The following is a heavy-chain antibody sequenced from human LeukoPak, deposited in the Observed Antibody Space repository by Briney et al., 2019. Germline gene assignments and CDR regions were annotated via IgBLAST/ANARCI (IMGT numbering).Heavy chain of an antibody. V-gene: IGHV3-48*01. CDR2: ISSSSSTI. CDR1: GFTFSSYS. Sequence: PGGSLRLSCAASGFTFSSYSMNWVRQAPGKGLEWVSYISSSSSTIYYADSVKGRFTISRDNAKNSLYLQMNSLRAEDTAVYYCARGSGSHFPHFDYWGQGTLVTVSS. CDR3: ARGSGSHFPHFDY. D-gene: IGHD1-26*01. J-gene: IGHJ4*02.